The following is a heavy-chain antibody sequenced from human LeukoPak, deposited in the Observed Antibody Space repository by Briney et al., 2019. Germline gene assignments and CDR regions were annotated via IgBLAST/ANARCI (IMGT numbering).Heavy chain of an antibody. CDR3: ARRGYSSGFYYFEY. Sequence: PSETLSLTCTVSGGSISSYYWSWIRQPPGKGLEWIGYIHYSGSTNYNPSLKSQVTISVDTSKNQFPLKVSCVTAADTAVYYCARRGYSSGFYYFEYWGQGTLVTVSS. D-gene: IGHD6-19*01. V-gene: IGHV4-59*08. J-gene: IGHJ4*02. CDR2: IHYSGST. CDR1: GGSISSYY.